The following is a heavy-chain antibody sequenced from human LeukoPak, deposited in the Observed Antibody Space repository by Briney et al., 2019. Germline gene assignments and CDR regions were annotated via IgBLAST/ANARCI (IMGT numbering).Heavy chain of an antibody. D-gene: IGHD2-15*01. Sequence: GGSLRLSCAASGFTFSSYSMNWVRQAPGKGLEWVSSISSSSSYIYYADSVKGRFTISRDNAKNSLYLQMNSLRAKDTAVYYCAVGSYCSGGSCYPPFDYWGQGTLVTVSS. CDR3: AVGSYCSGGSCYPPFDY. CDR2: ISSSSSYI. V-gene: IGHV3-21*01. J-gene: IGHJ4*02. CDR1: GFTFSSYS.